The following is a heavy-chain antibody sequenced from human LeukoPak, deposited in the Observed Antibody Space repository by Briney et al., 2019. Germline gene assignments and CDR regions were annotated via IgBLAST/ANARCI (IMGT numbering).Heavy chain of an antibody. CDR3: ARDHLGFGLRSYYKNNWFDP. D-gene: IGHD3-10*01. V-gene: IGHV3-30*04. J-gene: IGHJ5*02. CDR1: GFTFSSYA. Sequence: GGSLRLSCAASGFTFSSYAMHWVRQAPGKGLEWVAVISYDGSNKYYADSVKGRFTISRDNSKNTLYLQMNSLRAEDTAVYYCARDHLGFGLRSYYKNNWFDPWGQGTLVTVSS. CDR2: ISYDGSNK.